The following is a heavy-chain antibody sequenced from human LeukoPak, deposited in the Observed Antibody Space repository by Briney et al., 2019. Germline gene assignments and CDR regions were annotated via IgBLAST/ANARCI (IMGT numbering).Heavy chain of an antibody. CDR1: GFTFSTYA. D-gene: IGHD4-23*01. J-gene: IGHJ4*02. CDR2: IPCDGSNK. Sequence: GGSLRLSCAASGFTFSTYAMHWVRQAPGKGLEWVAVIPCDGSNKYYADSVKGRFTISRENSKNRLYLQMNSLRAEDTAVYYCARAEGYGGELDSWGQGTLVTVSS. CDR3: ARAEGYGGELDS. V-gene: IGHV3-30*01.